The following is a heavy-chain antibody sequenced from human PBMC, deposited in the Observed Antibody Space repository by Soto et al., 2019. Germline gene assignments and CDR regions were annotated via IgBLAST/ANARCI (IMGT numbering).Heavy chain of an antibody. CDR3: ARQRVTYTNMFITSFDP. J-gene: IGHJ5*02. D-gene: IGHD3-16*01. Sequence: PSETLSLTCSLSGGSINSSDHFWGWIRQTPGKGLEWIGSVYYTETTYYNPSLKSPVTISVETSRNTFSLKVNSVTAADTGIYYCARQRVTYTNMFITSFDPWGQGTQVTVSS. CDR2: VYYTETT. V-gene: IGHV4-39*01. CDR1: GGSINSSDHF.